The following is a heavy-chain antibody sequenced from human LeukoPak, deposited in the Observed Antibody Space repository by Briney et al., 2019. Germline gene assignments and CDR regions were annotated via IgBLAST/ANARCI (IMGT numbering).Heavy chain of an antibody. CDR1: GGSVSSGDYS. CDR2: IYHSGST. CDR3: ATQQGGFDY. J-gene: IGHJ4*02. D-gene: IGHD3-16*01. Sequence: KPSETLSLTCAVSGGSVSSGDYSWSWIRQPPGKGLEWIGYIYHSGSTYYNPSLKSRVTISVDRSKNQFSLKLSSVTAADTAVYYCATQQGGFDYWGQGTLVTVSS. V-gene: IGHV4-30-2*01.